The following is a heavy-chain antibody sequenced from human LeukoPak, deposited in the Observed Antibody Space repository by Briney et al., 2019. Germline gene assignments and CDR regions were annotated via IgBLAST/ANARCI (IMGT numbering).Heavy chain of an antibody. J-gene: IGHJ6*03. CDR1: GGSLSGYY. CDR3: AREGGYGYGYGGMTYYYYMDV. D-gene: IGHD5-18*01. V-gene: IGHV4-34*01. CDR2: INHSGST. Sequence: KASETLSLTCAVYGGSLSGYYWSWIRQPPGKGLEWIGEINHSGSTNYNPSLKSRVTISVDTSKNQFSLKLSSVTAADTAVYYCAREGGYGYGYGGMTYYYYMDVWGKGTTVTVSS.